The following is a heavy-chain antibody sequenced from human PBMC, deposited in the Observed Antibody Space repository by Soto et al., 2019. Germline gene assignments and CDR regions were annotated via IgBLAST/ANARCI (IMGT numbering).Heavy chain of an antibody. Sequence: QVQLVESGGGVVQPGRSLRLSCAASGFPFSSYAMHWVRQAPGKGLAWVAFISYDGSNKYYADSVKGRFTISRDNSKNTLYLQMNSLRAEDTAVYSCARSDRSSWYGVTVHWGQGTLVTVSS. CDR2: ISYDGSNK. CDR3: ARSDRSSWYGVTVH. V-gene: IGHV3-30-3*01. J-gene: IGHJ1*01. CDR1: GFPFSSYA. D-gene: IGHD6-13*01.